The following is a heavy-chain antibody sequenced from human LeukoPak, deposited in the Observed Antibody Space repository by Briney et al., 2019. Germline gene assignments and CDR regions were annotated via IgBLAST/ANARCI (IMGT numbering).Heavy chain of an antibody. Sequence: ASVKVSCKASGYTFTGYYMHWVRQAPGQGLEWMGWINPNSGGTNYAQKFQGRVTMTRDTSISTAYMELSRLRSDDTAVYYCARVLAVAGHSFDYWGQGTLVTVSS. CDR1: GYTFTGYY. CDR3: ARVLAVAGHSFDY. V-gene: IGHV1-2*02. J-gene: IGHJ4*02. D-gene: IGHD6-19*01. CDR2: INPNSGGT.